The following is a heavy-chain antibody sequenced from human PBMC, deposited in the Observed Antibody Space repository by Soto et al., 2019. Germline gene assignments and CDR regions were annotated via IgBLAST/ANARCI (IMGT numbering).Heavy chain of an antibody. D-gene: IGHD3-3*01. CDR2: INAGNGNT. J-gene: IGHJ6*03. V-gene: IGHV1-3*01. CDR3: ARDGLQVIRGDYYYYMDV. CDR1: GYTFTNYA. Sequence: ASVKVSCKASGYTFTNYAIHWVRQAPGQRLEWMGWINAGNGNTKYSQRFQGRVSIARDTSASTAYLDLSSLRSEDTAVYYCARDGLQVIRGDYYYYMDVWGKGTTVTVSS.